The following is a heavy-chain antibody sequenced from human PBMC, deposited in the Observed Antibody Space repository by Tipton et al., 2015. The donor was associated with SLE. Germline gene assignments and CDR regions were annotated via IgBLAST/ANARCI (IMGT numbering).Heavy chain of an antibody. V-gene: IGHV4-34*01. D-gene: IGHD6-19*01. J-gene: IGHJ4*02. CDR2: INHSGST. CDR3: ARRVRGGWYDY. CDR1: GGSFSGYY. Sequence: TLSLTCTVYGGSFSGYYWSWIRQPPGKGLEWIGEINHSGSTNYNPSLKSRVTISVDTSKNQFSLKLCSVTAADTAVYYCARRVRGGWYDYWGQGTLVTVSS.